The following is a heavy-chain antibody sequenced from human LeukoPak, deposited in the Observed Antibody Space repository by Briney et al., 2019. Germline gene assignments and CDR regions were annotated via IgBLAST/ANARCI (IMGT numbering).Heavy chain of an antibody. V-gene: IGHV3-21*01. J-gene: IGHJ4*02. CDR1: GFTFSSYE. D-gene: IGHD5-18*01. CDR2: ISSSSSYI. CDR3: ARDRSWIQTSRYFDY. Sequence: GGSLRLSCAASGFTFSSYEMNWVRQAPGKGLEWVSSISSSSSYIYYADSVKGRFTISRDNAKNSLYLQMNSLRAEDTAVYYCARDRSWIQTSRYFDYWGQGTLVTVSS.